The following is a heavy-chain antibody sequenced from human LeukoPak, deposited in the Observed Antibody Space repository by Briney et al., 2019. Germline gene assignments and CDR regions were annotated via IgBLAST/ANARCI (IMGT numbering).Heavy chain of an antibody. Sequence: PSETLSLTCTVSGGSISSGDYYWSWIREPPGKGLEWIGYIYYSGSTYYNPSLKSRVTISVDTSKNQFSLKLSSVTAADTAVYYCARAGRGYYYGMDVWGQGTTVTVSS. CDR3: ARAGRGYYYGMDV. J-gene: IGHJ6*02. CDR2: IYYSGST. V-gene: IGHV4-30-4*01. CDR1: GGSISSGDYY.